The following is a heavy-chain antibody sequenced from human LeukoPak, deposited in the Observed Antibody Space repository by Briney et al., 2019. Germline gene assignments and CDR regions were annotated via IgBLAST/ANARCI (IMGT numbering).Heavy chain of an antibody. V-gene: IGHV3-7*03. J-gene: IGHJ4*02. Sequence: GGSLRLSCAASGFTFRSYWMSWVRQAPGKGLEWVANIKQDGSEKYFVDSVKGRFTISRDNAKNSLYLQMNSLRAEDTALYYCARDRFLRRPEPADYWGQGTLVTVSS. D-gene: IGHD1-14*01. CDR2: IKQDGSEK. CDR3: ARDRFLRRPEPADY. CDR1: GFTFRSYW.